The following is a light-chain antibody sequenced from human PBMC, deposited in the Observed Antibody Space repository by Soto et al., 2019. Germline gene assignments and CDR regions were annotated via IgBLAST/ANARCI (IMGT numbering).Light chain of an antibody. J-gene: IGKJ2*01. CDR2: KAS. V-gene: IGKV1-5*03. Sequence: DIQMTQSPSTLSASVGDTVTITCRASQSLSYWLAWYQQKPGQGPKLLIHKASTLESGVPSRFSGSGSGTEFTLTISSLQPDDFATFYCQQYDRFPYTFGQGTKLVIK. CDR1: QSLSYW. CDR3: QQYDRFPYT.